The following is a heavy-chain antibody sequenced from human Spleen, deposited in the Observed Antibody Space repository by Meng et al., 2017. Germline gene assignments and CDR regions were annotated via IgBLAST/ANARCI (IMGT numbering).Heavy chain of an antibody. J-gene: IGHJ5*02. CDR2: INSDGSST. CDR3: ARDDSSSWYGRSSLNWFDP. V-gene: IGHV3-74*01. D-gene: IGHD6-13*01. Sequence: GGSLRLSCAASGFTFSSYWMHWVRQAPGKGLVWVSRINSDGSSTSYADSVKGRFTISRDNAKNTLYLQMNSLRAEDTAVYYCARDDSSSWYGRSSLNWFDPWGQGTLVTGAS. CDR1: GFTFSSYW.